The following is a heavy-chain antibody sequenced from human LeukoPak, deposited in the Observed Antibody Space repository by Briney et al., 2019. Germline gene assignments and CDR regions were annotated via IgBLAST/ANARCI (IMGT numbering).Heavy chain of an antibody. Sequence: ASVKVSCKASGYTFSSYGISWVRQAPGQGLEWMGWISAYNGNTNYAQKLQGRVAMTTDTSTSTAYMELRSLRSDDTAVYYCARGIVLMVYAYFDYWGQGTLVTVSS. CDR2: ISAYNGNT. J-gene: IGHJ4*02. D-gene: IGHD2-8*01. CDR1: GYTFSSYG. V-gene: IGHV1-18*01. CDR3: ARGIVLMVYAYFDY.